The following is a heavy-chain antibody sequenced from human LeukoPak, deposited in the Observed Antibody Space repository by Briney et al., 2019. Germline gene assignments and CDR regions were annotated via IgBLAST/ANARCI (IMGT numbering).Heavy chain of an antibody. D-gene: IGHD6-19*01. J-gene: IGHJ6*03. CDR3: TRRTVAGNYYYMDV. CDR2: IRSKANSYAT. V-gene: IGHV3-73*01. CDR1: GFTFSGSA. Sequence: GGSLKLSCAASGFTFSGSAMHWVRQASGKGLEWVGRIRSKANSYATTYAASVKGRFTIYRDDSKNTAYLQMNSLKTEDTAVYYCTRRTVAGNYYYMDVWGKGTTVTVSS.